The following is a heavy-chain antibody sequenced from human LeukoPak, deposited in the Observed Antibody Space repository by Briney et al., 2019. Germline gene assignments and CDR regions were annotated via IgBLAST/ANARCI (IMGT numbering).Heavy chain of an antibody. J-gene: IGHJ4*02. D-gene: IGHD6-25*01. CDR2: IKEDGSEK. V-gene: IGHV3-7*01. CDR3: ARASRGIAANLCFDY. Sequence: GGSLRLSCAASGFTFSDYWMSWVRQAPGKGLEWVANIKEDGSEKYYVDSVKGRFTISRDSAKNSLFLQMNSLRAEDTAVYYCARASRGIAANLCFDYWGQGILATVSS. CDR1: GFTFSDYW.